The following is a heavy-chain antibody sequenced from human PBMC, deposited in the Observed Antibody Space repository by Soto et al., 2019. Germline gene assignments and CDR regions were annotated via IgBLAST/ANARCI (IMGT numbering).Heavy chain of an antibody. D-gene: IGHD5-12*01. V-gene: IGHV1-3*01. CDR3: ASGYSGFTNGFDS. CDR1: GYTFATYA. J-gene: IGHJ5*01. CDR2: INAGNGNT. Sequence: ASVNVSCKASGYTFATYALHLVRQAPGQRLEWMGWINAGNGNTKYSQQFQDRVTITRDTSASTAYMELSSLRSQDTAVYYCASGYSGFTNGFDSWGQGTLVTVSS.